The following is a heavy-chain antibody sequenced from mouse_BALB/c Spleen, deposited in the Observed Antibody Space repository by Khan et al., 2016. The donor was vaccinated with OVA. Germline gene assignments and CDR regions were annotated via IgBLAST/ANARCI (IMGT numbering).Heavy chain of an antibody. Sequence: QIQLVQSGPELKKPGETVKISCKASGYTFTNYGMNWVKQAPGKVLKWMGWINTYTGEPTYADDFKGRFAFSLETSASTAYLQINNLKNEDMATXFCARYDAMDYWGQGTSVTVSS. J-gene: IGHJ4*01. CDR2: INTYTGEP. CDR1: GYTFTNYG. V-gene: IGHV9-1*02. CDR3: ARYDAMDY.